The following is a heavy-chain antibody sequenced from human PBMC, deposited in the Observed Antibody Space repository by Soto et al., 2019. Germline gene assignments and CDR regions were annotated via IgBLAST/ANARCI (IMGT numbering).Heavy chain of an antibody. CDR2: IIPIFGTA. J-gene: IGHJ4*02. CDR3: ARDRTYTARGGIYYDSSGYYYFDY. Sequence: SVKVSCKASGGTFSSYAISWVRQAPGQGLEWMGGIIPIFGTANYAQKFQGRVTITADESTSTAYMELSSLRSEDTAVYYCARDRTYTARGGIYYDSSGYYYFDYWGQGTLVTVSS. V-gene: IGHV1-69*13. CDR1: GGTFSSYA. D-gene: IGHD3-22*01.